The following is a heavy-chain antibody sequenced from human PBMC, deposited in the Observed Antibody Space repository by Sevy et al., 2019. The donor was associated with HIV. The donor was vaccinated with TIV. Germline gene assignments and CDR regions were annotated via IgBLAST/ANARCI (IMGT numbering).Heavy chain of an antibody. J-gene: IGHJ6*02. CDR3: STDPIIVLLVTDGMDV. CDR2: IKSKADGGTT. V-gene: IGHV3-15*01. CDR1: GFTFYYAW. D-gene: IGHD2-8*02. Sequence: GGSLRLSCAASGFTFYYAWMSWVRQAPGKGLEWVGRIKSKADGGTTEYAAAVKGRFTNSRDESKNTLYLQMNSLKTEDTAIYYCSTDPIIVLLVTDGMDVWGQGTTVTVSS.